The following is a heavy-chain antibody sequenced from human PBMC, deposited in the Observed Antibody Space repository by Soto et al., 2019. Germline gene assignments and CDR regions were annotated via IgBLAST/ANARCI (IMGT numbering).Heavy chain of an antibody. Sequence: XSVKVSCKASVYTFTSYYMHWVRQAPGQGLEWMGIINPSGGSTSYAQKFQGRVTMTRDTSTSTVHMELSSLRSEDTAVYYCARDQRFSDILTGYYPPYGMDVWGQGTTVTVSS. J-gene: IGHJ6*02. D-gene: IGHD3-9*01. V-gene: IGHV1-46*01. CDR3: ARDQRFSDILTGYYPPYGMDV. CDR2: INPSGGST. CDR1: VYTFTSYY.